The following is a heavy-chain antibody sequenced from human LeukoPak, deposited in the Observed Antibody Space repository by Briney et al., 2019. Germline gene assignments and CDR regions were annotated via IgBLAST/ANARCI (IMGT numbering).Heavy chain of an antibody. CDR2: INPHGGDT. Sequence: ASVKVSCKAFGYTFTSYYMHWVRQAPGQGLEWMGWINPHGGDTNYAHKFQGRVTMTRDTSISIAYMELSSLKSDDTAVYYCAREGGSSYGYAYHWGQGTLVTVSS. D-gene: IGHD5-18*01. J-gene: IGHJ5*02. CDR3: AREGGSSYGYAYH. CDR1: GYTFTSYY. V-gene: IGHV1-2*07.